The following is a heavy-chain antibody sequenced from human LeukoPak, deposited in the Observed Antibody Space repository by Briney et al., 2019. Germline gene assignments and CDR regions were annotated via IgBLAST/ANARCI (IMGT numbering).Heavy chain of an antibody. D-gene: IGHD6-6*01. CDR3: ARLGKQLGCFDY. J-gene: IGHJ4*02. CDR1: GGSISSSSYY. V-gene: IGHV4-39*01. CDR2: IYYSGST. Sequence: KTSETLSLTCTVSGGSISSSSYYWGWIRQPPGKGLEWIGSIYYSGSTYYNPSLKSRVTISVDTSKNQFSLKLSSVTAADTAVYYCARLGKQLGCFDYWGQGTLVTVSS.